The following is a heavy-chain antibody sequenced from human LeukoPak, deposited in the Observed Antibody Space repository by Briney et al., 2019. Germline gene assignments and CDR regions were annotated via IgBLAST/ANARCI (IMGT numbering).Heavy chain of an antibody. CDR3: ARVKGSNWLDP. D-gene: IGHD6-6*01. V-gene: IGHV4-59*01. Sequence: SETLSLTCTVSGVSISIFYWTWIRQPPGRGLEWIGYSSNIEGTYYNPSLKSRVTISLDTSKNQFSLRLNSVTAADTAVYYCARVKGSNWLDPWGQGTLVTVSS. CDR2: SSNIEGT. CDR1: GVSISIFY. J-gene: IGHJ5*02.